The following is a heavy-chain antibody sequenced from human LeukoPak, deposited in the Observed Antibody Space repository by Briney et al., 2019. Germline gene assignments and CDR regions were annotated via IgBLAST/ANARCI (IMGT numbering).Heavy chain of an antibody. CDR3: ARQKYDFWSGFSYYYYGMDV. Sequence: SETLSLTCTVSGGSISSYYWSWIRQPAGKGLEWIGRIYTSGSTNYNPSLKSRITMSVDTSKNQFSLKLSSVTAADTAVYYCARQKYDFWSGFSYYYYGMDVWGQGTTVTVSS. CDR1: GGSISSYY. J-gene: IGHJ6*02. D-gene: IGHD3-3*01. CDR2: IYTSGST. V-gene: IGHV4-4*07.